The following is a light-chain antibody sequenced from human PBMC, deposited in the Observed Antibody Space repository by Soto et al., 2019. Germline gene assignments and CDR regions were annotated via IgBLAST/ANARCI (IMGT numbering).Light chain of an antibody. CDR3: QQYNSYPYT. CDR1: QSISSW. CDR2: DVS. V-gene: IGKV1-5*01. Sequence: DIQMTQSPSTLSASVGDRVTITCRASQSISSWLAWYQQEPGKAPKLLIYDVSSLESGVPSRFSGSGSGTEFTLNISSLQPDDFATYFCQQYNSYPYTFGQGTKLEIK. J-gene: IGKJ2*01.